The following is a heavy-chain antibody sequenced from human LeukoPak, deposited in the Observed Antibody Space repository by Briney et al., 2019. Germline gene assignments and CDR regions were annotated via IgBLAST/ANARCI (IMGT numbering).Heavy chain of an antibody. CDR1: GGSISSHY. CDR2: IYYSGST. V-gene: IGHV4-59*11. D-gene: IGHD6-13*01. CDR3: ARYVGAAAGYYYYYYMDV. Sequence: SETLSLTCTVSGGSISSHYWSWIRQPPGKGLEWIGYIYYSGSTNYNPSLKSRVTISVDTSKNQFSLKLSSVTAADTAVYYCARYVGAAAGYYYYYYMDVWGKGTTVTVSS. J-gene: IGHJ6*03.